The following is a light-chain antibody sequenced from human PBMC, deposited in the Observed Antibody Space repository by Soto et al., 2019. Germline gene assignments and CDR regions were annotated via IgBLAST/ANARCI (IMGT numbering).Light chain of an antibody. V-gene: IGLV1-40*01. Sequence: QAVVTQPPSVSGAPGQRVTISCAGSSSNIGGGYDVHWYQQLPGTAPKLLIYGNINRPSGVPDRFSGSKSGTSASLAITGLQAEDEADYYCQSYDSSLSAYVFGTGTKVTVL. CDR1: SSNIGGGYD. CDR3: QSYDSSLSAYV. CDR2: GNI. J-gene: IGLJ1*01.